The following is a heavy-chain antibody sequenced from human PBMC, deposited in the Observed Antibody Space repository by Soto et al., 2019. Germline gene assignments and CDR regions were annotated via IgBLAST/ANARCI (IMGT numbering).Heavy chain of an antibody. CDR2: IGTAGDT. Sequence: GGSLRLSCAASGFTFSSYDMHWVRQATGRGLEWVSAIGTAGDTYYPGSVKGRFTISRENAKNSLYLQMNSLRAGDTAVYYCARVPPYGDYQDAFDIWGQGTMVTVSS. J-gene: IGHJ3*02. CDR3: ARVPPYGDYQDAFDI. D-gene: IGHD4-17*01. CDR1: GFTFSSYD. V-gene: IGHV3-13*01.